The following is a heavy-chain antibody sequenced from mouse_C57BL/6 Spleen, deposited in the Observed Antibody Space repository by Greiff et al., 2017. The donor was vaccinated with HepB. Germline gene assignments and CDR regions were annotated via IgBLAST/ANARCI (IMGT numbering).Heavy chain of an antibody. CDR1: GYTFTDYE. Sequence: VKLMESGAELVRPGASVTLSCKASGYTFTDYEMHWVKQTPVHGLEWIGAIDPETGGTAYNQKFKGKAILTADKSSSTAYMELRSLTSEDSAVYYCTTTLGYWGQGTTLTVSS. V-gene: IGHV1-15*01. CDR2: IDPETGGT. D-gene: IGHD4-1*01. J-gene: IGHJ2*01. CDR3: TTTLGY.